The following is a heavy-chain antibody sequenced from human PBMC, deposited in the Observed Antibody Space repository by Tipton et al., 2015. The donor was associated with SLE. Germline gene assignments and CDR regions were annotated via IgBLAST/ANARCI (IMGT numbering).Heavy chain of an antibody. Sequence: TLSLTCAVYGGSFSGYYWSWFRQPPGKGLEWIGEINQSGSATYNPSLKSRLTVSPDTSKTQFSLQLKSVTAADTAVYYCARNLEAGTGWYFDLWGGGTRVAVSS. J-gene: IGHJ2*01. CDR3: ARNLEAGTGWYFDL. D-gene: IGHD2-15*01. CDR1: GGSFSGYY. CDR2: INQSGSA. V-gene: IGHV4-34*01.